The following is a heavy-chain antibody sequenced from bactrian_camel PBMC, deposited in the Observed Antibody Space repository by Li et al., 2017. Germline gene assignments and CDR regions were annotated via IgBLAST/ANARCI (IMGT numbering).Heavy chain of an antibody. Sequence: HVQLVESGGGSVQAGGSLRLSCTASGYRYSTCMGWFRQAPGKEREGVALIYRRDGRTYFVDSVKGRFTISRDNAKNTVYLQMNSLKSEDTGLYYCATGHLWYYNGYSLGRFGYWGQGTQVTVS. V-gene: IGHV3S68*01. CDR3: ATGHLWYYNGYSLGRFGY. D-gene: IGHD2*01. CDR2: IYRRDGRT. J-gene: IGHJ6*01. CDR1: GYRYSTC.